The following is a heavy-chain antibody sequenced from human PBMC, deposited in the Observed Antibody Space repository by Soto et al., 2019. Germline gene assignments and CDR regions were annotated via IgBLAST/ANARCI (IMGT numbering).Heavy chain of an antibody. Sequence: EVQLVESGGGLVQPGGSLRLSCAASGFVISGYWMSWVRQAPGKGPEWVANIKQDGSEKYYVDSVKGRFTVSRDNAKNSLYLQMNSLRAEDTAVYYCARLDQWLVRADYWGQGTLVTVSS. V-gene: IGHV3-7*05. CDR1: GFVISGYW. D-gene: IGHD6-19*01. CDR3: ARLDQWLVRADY. CDR2: IKQDGSEK. J-gene: IGHJ4*02.